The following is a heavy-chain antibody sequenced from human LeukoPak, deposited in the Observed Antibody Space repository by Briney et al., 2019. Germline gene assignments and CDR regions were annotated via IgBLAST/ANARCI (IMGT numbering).Heavy chain of an antibody. J-gene: IGHJ6*02. CDR2: IWYVGSNK. V-gene: IGHV3-33*01. CDR3: ARVYRVDTAMVHYYYYGMDV. CDR1: GFTFSSYG. D-gene: IGHD5-18*01. Sequence: GGSLRLSCAASGFTFSSYGMHWVRQAPGKGLEWVAVIWYVGSNKYYADSVKGRFTISRDNAKNSLYLQMNSLRAEDTAVYYCARVYRVDTAMVHYYYYGMDVWGQGTTVTVSS.